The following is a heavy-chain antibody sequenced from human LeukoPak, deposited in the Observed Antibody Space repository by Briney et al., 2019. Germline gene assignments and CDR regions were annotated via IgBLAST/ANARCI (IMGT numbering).Heavy chain of an antibody. Sequence: PSQTLSLTCTVSGGSISSGYYYWSWIRQPAGKGLEWIVRIYNSGSTNYNPSLKSRVTISVDTSKNQFSLKLSSVTAADTAVYYCARHHRDKTTVTTVYCYYYYMDVWGKGTTVTISS. D-gene: IGHD4-17*01. CDR1: GGSISSGYYY. V-gene: IGHV4-61*02. CDR2: IYNSGST. J-gene: IGHJ6*03. CDR3: ARHHRDKTTVTTVYCYYYYMDV.